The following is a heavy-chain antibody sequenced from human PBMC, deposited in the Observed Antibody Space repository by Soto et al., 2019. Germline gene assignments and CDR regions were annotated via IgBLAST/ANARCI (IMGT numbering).Heavy chain of an antibody. D-gene: IGHD5-12*01. Sequence: HPGGSLRLSCAASGFTVSTYAMHWVRQAPGKGLEWVALLSFDASEKYYADSVRGRFNISRDTSENTVYLHMNSLRADDTAVYDCASQYGGYGWFDTWGQGTPVTVSS. CDR1: GFTVSTYA. J-gene: IGHJ5*02. CDR2: LSFDASEK. CDR3: ASQYGGYGWFDT. V-gene: IGHV3-30-3*01.